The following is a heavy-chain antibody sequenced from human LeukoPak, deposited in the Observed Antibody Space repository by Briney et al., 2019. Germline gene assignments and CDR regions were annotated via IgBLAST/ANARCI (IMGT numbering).Heavy chain of an antibody. CDR2: IRWNSGSI. CDR3: AKELTTVTTYYGMDV. Sequence: GRSLRLSCAASGFTFDDYAMHWVRQAPGKGLEWVSGIRWNSGSIGYADSVKGRFTISRDNAKNSLYLQMNSLRAEHTALYYCAKELTTVTTYYGMDVWGQGTTVTVSS. CDR1: GFTFDDYA. V-gene: IGHV3-9*01. D-gene: IGHD4-17*01. J-gene: IGHJ6*02.